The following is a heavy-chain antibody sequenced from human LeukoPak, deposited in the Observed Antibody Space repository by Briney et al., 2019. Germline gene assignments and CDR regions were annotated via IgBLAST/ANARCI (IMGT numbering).Heavy chain of an antibody. V-gene: IGHV3-23*01. CDR3: ARDPGTTQTLHDAFDI. CDR1: GFTFSSYG. J-gene: IGHJ3*02. D-gene: IGHD1-7*01. Sequence: HPGGSLRLSCAASGFTFSSYGMSWVRQAPGKGLEWVSAISGSGGSTYHADSVKGRFTISRDNARNSLYLQMNSLRAEDTAVYYCARDPGTTQTLHDAFDIWGQGTMVTVSS. CDR2: ISGSGGST.